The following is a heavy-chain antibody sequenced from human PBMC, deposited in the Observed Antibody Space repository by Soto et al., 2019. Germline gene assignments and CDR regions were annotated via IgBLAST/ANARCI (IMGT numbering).Heavy chain of an antibody. Sequence: PSETLSLTCTVSGGSISIGGYYWSCIRQHPGKGLEWIGYIYYSGSTYYNPSLKSRVTISVDTSKNQFSLKLSSVTAADTAVYYCAREDCSSTSCGNAFDIWGQGTMVTDSS. CDR2: IYYSGST. J-gene: IGHJ3*02. D-gene: IGHD2-2*01. CDR3: AREDCSSTSCGNAFDI. V-gene: IGHV4-31*03. CDR1: GGSISIGGYY.